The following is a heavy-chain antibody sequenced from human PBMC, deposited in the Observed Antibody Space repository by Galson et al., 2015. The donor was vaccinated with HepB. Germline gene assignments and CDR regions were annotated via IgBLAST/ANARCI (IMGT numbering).Heavy chain of an antibody. CDR1: GFTFTSSA. Sequence: SVKVSCKASGFTFTSSAMQWVRQARGQRLEWIGWIVVGSGNTNYAQKFQERVTITRDMSTSTAYMELSSLRSEDTAVYYCAAGPYSGYEAYYYYGMDVWGQGTTVTVSS. V-gene: IGHV1-58*02. J-gene: IGHJ6*02. CDR2: IVVGSGNT. CDR3: AAGPYSGYEAYYYYGMDV. D-gene: IGHD5-12*01.